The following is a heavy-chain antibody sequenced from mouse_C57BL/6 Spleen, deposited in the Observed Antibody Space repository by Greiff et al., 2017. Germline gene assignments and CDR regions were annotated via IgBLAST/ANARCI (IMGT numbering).Heavy chain of an antibody. V-gene: IGHV1-42*01. J-gene: IGHJ2*01. CDR2: INPSTGGT. CDR1: GYSFTGYY. Sequence: VQLQQSGPELVKPGASVKISCKASGYSFTGYYMNWVKQSPEKSLEWIGEINPSTGGTTYNQKFKAKATLTVDKSSSTAYMQLKSLTSEDSAVYYCARKSDADYWGQGTTLTVSS. CDR3: ARKSDADY.